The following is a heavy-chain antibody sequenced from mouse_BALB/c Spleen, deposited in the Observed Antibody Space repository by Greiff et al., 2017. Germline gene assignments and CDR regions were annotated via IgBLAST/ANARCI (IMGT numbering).Heavy chain of an antibody. CDR1: GFTFSSYA. D-gene: IGHD2-4*01. V-gene: IGHV5-6-5*01. CDR2: ISSGGST. CDR3: ARHYDYPPWFAY. Sequence: DVKLVESGGGLVKPGGSLKLSCAASGFTFSSYAMSWVRQTPEKRLEWVASISSGGSTYYPDSVKGRFTISRDNARNILYLQMSSLRSEDTAMYYCARHYDYPPWFAYWGQGTLVTVSA. J-gene: IGHJ3*01.